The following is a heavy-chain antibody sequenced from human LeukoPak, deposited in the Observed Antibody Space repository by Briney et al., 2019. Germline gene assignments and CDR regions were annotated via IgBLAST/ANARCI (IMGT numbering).Heavy chain of an antibody. V-gene: IGHV3-23*01. Sequence: PGGSLRLSCAASGFTLSTYAMSWVRQTPGKGLEWVAATSSSDAGTYHADSVRGRFTISMDNYKNKLYLQMNRLRAEDAAVYFCAKAPVTSCRGAYCYPFDSWGQGTLVTVSS. CDR3: AKAPVTSCRGAYCYPFDS. CDR2: TSSSDAGT. J-gene: IGHJ4*02. D-gene: IGHD2-21*01. CDR1: GFTLSTYA.